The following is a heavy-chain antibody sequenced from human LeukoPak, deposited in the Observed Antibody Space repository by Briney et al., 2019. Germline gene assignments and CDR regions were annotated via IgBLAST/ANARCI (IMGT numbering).Heavy chain of an antibody. CDR3: ARGAITDTVNDAFDI. J-gene: IGHJ3*02. CDR1: GFTFGSYA. Sequence: GGSLRLSCAASGFTFGSYAMHWVRQAPGKGLEWVAVISYDGSNKYYAGSVKGRFTISRDNSKHTLYLQMNSLRAEDTAVYYCARGAITDTVNDAFDIWGQGTMVTVSS. D-gene: IGHD4-17*01. CDR2: ISYDGSNK. V-gene: IGHV3-30*04.